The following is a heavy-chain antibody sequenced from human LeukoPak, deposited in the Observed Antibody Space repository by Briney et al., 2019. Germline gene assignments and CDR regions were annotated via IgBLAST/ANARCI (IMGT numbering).Heavy chain of an antibody. J-gene: IGHJ4*02. CDR2: ISAYNGNT. CDR3: ARDRSTGYCSSTSCADKASGRAGLFDY. V-gene: IGHV1-18*01. D-gene: IGHD2-2*01. Sequence: ASVKVSCKASGYTFTSYGISWVRQAPGQGLEWMGWISAYNGNTNYAQKLQGRVTMTTDTSTSTAYMELRSLRSDDTAVYYCARDRSTGYCSSTSCADKASGRAGLFDYWGQGTLVTVSS. CDR1: GYTFTSYG.